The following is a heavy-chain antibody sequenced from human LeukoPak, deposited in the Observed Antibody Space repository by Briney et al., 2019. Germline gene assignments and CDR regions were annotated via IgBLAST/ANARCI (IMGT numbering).Heavy chain of an antibody. CDR1: GGSISSYY. CDR2: IYYGGST. CDR3: AREIVVVVAATRWFDP. J-gene: IGHJ5*02. D-gene: IGHD2-15*01. V-gene: IGHV4-59*01. Sequence: SETLSLTCTVSGGSISSYYWSWIRQPPGKGLEWIGYIYYGGSTNYNPSLKSRVTISVDTSKNQFSLKLSSVTAADTAVYYCAREIVVVVAATRWFDPWGQGTLVTVSS.